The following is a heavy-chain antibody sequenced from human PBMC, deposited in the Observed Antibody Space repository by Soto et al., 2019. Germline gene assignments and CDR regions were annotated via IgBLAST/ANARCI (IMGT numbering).Heavy chain of an antibody. V-gene: IGHV3-21*01. D-gene: IGHD3-10*01. CDR3: ARDLGEVSAI. Sequence: GGSLRLSSVASGFTFSSSTMSLVRQAPGKGLEWVSAISSSSSYIYYADSLKGRFSISRDNAKNSLYLQMHSLRAEDTALYYCARDLGEVSAIWGQGDLVTVSS. CDR2: ISSSSSYI. CDR1: GFTFSSST. J-gene: IGHJ4*02.